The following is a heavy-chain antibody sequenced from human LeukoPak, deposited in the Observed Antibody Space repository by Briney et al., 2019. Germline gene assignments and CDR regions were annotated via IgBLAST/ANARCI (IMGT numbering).Heavy chain of an antibody. V-gene: IGHV1-8*01. J-gene: IGHJ4*02. CDR1: GYTFTSYD. CDR3: ARVGHSYYYDSNPDY. CDR2: MNPNSGNT. Sequence: ASVKVSCKASGYTFTSYDINWVRQATGQGLEWMGWMNPNSGNTGYAQKLQGRVTMTRNTSISTAYMELSSLRSEDTAVYYCARVGHSYYYDSNPDYWGQGTLVTVSS. D-gene: IGHD3-22*01.